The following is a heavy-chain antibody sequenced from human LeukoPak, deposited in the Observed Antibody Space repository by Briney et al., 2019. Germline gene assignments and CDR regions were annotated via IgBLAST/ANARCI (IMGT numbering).Heavy chain of an antibody. J-gene: IGHJ4*02. CDR3: VRGSVKFDY. D-gene: IGHD6-19*01. V-gene: IGHV4-59*01. Sequence: SETLSLTCTVSGGSISSYYWSWIRQPPGKGPEWIGYIYYSGSTNYNPSLKSRVTISVDTSKNQFSLKLNSVTAADTAVYYCVRGSVKFDYWGQGTLVTVSS. CDR1: GGSISSYY. CDR2: IYYSGST.